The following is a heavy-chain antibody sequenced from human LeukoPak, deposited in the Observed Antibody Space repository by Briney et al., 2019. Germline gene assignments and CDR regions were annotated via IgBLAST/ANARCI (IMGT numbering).Heavy chain of an antibody. J-gene: IGHJ4*02. CDR3: ARIWDGSGIDY. CDR2: INPNSGGT. CDR1: GHTFTGYY. Sequence: ASVKVSCKASGHTFTGYYMHWVRQAPGQGLEWMGWINPNSGGTNYAQKFQGRVTMTRDTSISTAYMELSRLRSDDTAVYYSARIWDGSGIDYWGQGTLVTVSS. V-gene: IGHV1-2*02. D-gene: IGHD3-10*01.